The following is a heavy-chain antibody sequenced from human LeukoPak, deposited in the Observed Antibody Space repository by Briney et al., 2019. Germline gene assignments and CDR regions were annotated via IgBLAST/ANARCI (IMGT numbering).Heavy chain of an antibody. CDR2: INHSGST. J-gene: IGHJ6*03. CDR1: GGSFSGYY. D-gene: IGHD4-23*01. V-gene: IGHV4-34*01. Sequence: SETLSLTCAVYGGSFSGYYWSWIRQPPGKGLEWIGEINHSGSTNYNPSLKSRVTISVDTSKNQFSLKLSSVTAADTAVYYCAREVLGGNSEGYYSYYMDVWGKGTTVTVSS. CDR3: AREVLGGNSEGYYSYYMDV.